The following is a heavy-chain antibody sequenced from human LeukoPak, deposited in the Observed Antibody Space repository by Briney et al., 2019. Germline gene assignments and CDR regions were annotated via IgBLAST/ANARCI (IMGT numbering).Heavy chain of an antibody. V-gene: IGHV3-23*01. CDR1: GFSFSSYP. Sequence: GGSLRLSCAASGFSFSSYPMHWVRQAPGKGLEWVSAIVGSGGNTFYADSVKGRFTISRDNSKNTLYLQMNSLGPEDTAVYYCAKERDSNYYYGLDVWGQGTTVVVSS. D-gene: IGHD4-11*01. J-gene: IGHJ6*02. CDR2: IVGSGGNT. CDR3: AKERDSNYYYGLDV.